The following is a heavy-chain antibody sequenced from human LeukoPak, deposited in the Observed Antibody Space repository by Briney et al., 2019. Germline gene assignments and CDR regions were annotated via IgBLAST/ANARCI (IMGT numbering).Heavy chain of an antibody. D-gene: IGHD1-26*01. CDR3: AKDWRGGYYIFDY. CDR2: ISGSGGST. J-gene: IGHJ4*02. CDR1: GFTFSSYA. Sequence: GGSLRLSCAASGFTFSSYAMNWVRQAPGKGLEWVSAISGSGGSTYYADSVKGRFTISRDNSKNTLYLQMNSLRAEDTAVYYCAKDWRGGYYIFDYWGQGTLVTVSS. V-gene: IGHV3-23*01.